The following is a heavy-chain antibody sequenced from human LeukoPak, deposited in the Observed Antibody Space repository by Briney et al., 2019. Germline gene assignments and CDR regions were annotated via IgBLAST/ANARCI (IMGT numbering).Heavy chain of an antibody. CDR2: IYNDGSST. Sequence: GGSLRLSCAASGFTFSNYWMHWVRQAPGKGLVWVSRIYNDGSSTSYADSVKGRFTISRDNAKSTLYLQMNSLRAEDTAVYYCARARGLGYGDYVRWFDPWGQGTLVTVSS. CDR3: ARARGLGYGDYVRWFDP. V-gene: IGHV3-74*01. CDR1: GFTFSNYW. J-gene: IGHJ5*02. D-gene: IGHD4-17*01.